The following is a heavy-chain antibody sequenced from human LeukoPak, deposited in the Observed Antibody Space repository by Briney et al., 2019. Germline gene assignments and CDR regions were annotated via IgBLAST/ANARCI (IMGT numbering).Heavy chain of an antibody. CDR1: GFTFDDYA. D-gene: IGHD2/OR15-2a*01. CDR2: ISWNSGSI. J-gene: IGHJ3*02. CDR3: AKDLSHILDAFDI. V-gene: IGHV3-9*01. Sequence: GGSLRLSCAASGFTFDDYAMHWVRQAPGKGLEWVSGISWNSGSIGYADSVKGRFTISRDNSKNTLYLQMNSLRAEDTAVYYCAKDLSHILDAFDIWGQGTMVTVSS.